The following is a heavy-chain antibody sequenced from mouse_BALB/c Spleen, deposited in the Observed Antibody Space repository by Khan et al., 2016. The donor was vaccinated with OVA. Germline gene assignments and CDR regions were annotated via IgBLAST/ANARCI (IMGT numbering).Heavy chain of an antibody. CDR1: GYSITSGYN. CDR3: AGGFSTD. Sequence: EVQLQESGPDLVKPSQSLSLTCTVTGYSITSGYNWHWIRQFPGNKLEWMGYIHYSGRTNYKPSLKSRISITRDTSKNQFFLQLNSVTSEDTATYYCAGGFSTDWGQGTLVTVSA. V-gene: IGHV3-1*02. J-gene: IGHJ3*01. CDR2: IHYSGRT.